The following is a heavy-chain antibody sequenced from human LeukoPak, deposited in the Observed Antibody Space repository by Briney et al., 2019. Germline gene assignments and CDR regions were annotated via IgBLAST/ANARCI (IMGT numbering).Heavy chain of an antibody. J-gene: IGHJ4*02. V-gene: IGHV1-69*05. CDR3: ARDGRDGYSPFDY. CDR2: IIPIFGTA. D-gene: IGHD5-24*01. CDR1: GGTFSSYA. Sequence: SVKVSCKASGGTFSSYAISWVRQALGQGLEWMGRIIPIFGTANYAQKLQGRVTITTDESTSTAYMELSSLRSEDTAVYYCARDGRDGYSPFDYWGQGTLVTVSS.